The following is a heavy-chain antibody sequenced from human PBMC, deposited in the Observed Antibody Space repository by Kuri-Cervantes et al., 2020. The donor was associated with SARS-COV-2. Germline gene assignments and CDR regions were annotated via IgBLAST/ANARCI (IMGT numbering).Heavy chain of an antibody. V-gene: IGHV1-8*02. CDR1: GYTFTSYD. J-gene: IGHJ4*02. Sequence: ASVKVSCKASGYTFTSYDINWVRQATGQGLEWMGWMNPNSGNTGYAQKFQGRVTMTRNTSISTAYMELSSLRSEDTAVYYCARVPTFHSYSSSPPFDYWGQGTLVTVSS. D-gene: IGHD6-13*01. CDR2: MNPNSGNT. CDR3: ARVPTFHSYSSSPPFDY.